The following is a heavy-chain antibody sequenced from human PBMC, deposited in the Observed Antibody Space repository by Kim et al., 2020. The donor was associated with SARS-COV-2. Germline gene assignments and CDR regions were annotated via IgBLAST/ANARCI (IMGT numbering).Heavy chain of an antibody. CDR2: IYYSGST. J-gene: IGHJ4*02. CDR1: GGSISSYY. CDR3: ARLGYCSSTSCSDY. V-gene: IGHV4-59*08. Sequence: SETLSLTCTVSGGSISSYYWSWIRQPPGKGLEWIGYIYYSGSTNYNPSLKSRVTISVDTSKNQFSLKLSSVTAADTAVYYCARLGYCSSTSCSDYWGQGT. D-gene: IGHD2-2*01.